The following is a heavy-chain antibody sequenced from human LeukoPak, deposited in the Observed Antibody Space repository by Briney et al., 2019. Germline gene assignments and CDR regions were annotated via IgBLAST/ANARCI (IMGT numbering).Heavy chain of an antibody. D-gene: IGHD6-13*01. Sequence: PSETLSLTCAVYGGSFSGYYWSWIRRPPGKGLEWIGEINHSGSTNYNPSLKSRVTISVDTSKNQFSLKLSSVTAADTAVYYCARGPSPGIAAAGTPLGYWGQGTLVTVSS. CDR2: INHSGST. J-gene: IGHJ4*02. CDR3: ARGPSPGIAAAGTPLGY. V-gene: IGHV4-34*01. CDR1: GGSFSGYY.